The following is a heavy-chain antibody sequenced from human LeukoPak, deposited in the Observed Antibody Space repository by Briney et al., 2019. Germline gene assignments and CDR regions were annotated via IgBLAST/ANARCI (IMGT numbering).Heavy chain of an antibody. J-gene: IGHJ6*02. V-gene: IGHV4-30-4*08. CDR1: GGSISSGGYY. Sequence: SETLSLTCTVSGGSISSGGYYWSWIRQHPGKGLEWIGYIYYSGSTYYNPSLKSRVTISVDTSKNQFSLKLSSATAADTAVYYCARDQVGSSWFRPTFYYYYGMDVWGQGTTVTVSS. D-gene: IGHD6-13*01. CDR3: ARDQVGSSWFRPTFYYYYGMDV. CDR2: IYYSGST.